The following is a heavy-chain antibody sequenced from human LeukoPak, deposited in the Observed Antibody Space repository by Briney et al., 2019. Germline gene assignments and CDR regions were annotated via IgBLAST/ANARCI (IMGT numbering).Heavy chain of an antibody. V-gene: IGHV3-21*01. CDR1: GFAFSSYS. D-gene: IGHD3-10*01. Sequence: PGGSLRLSCAASGFAFSSYSMHWVSQAPGKGLEWVSSMNSVTYIYYAASVKGRFTISRDNGKNLLYLQMKNLRSEDTAVYYCASAYYYGSGSHYTFRGLDYWGQGTLVTVSS. CDR2: MNSVTYI. J-gene: IGHJ4*02. CDR3: ASAYYYGSGSHYTFRGLDY.